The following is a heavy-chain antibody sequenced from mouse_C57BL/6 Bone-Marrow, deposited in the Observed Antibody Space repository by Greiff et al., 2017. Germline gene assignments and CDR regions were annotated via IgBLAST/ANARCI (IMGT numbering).Heavy chain of an antibody. J-gene: IGHJ3*01. D-gene: IGHD2-4*01. CDR3: ARDDYGAWFAY. Sequence: DVQLVESGGGLVKPGGSLKLSCAASGFTFSSYTMSWVRQTPEKRLEWVATISGGGGNTYYPDSVKGRFTISRDNAKNTLYLQMSSLRSEDTALYYCARDDYGAWFAYWGQGTLVTVSA. CDR1: GFTFSSYT. V-gene: IGHV5-9*01. CDR2: ISGGGGNT.